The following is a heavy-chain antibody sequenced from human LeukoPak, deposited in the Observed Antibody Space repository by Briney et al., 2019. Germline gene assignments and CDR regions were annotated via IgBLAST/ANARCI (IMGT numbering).Heavy chain of an antibody. Sequence: SETLSLTCTGSAVSISSYYWGWIRQPAGKGLEWTGRIHTSGSTNYSPSLKSRVTMSVDTSKNQFSLKLSSVTTADTAVFYCARERLGDVVWFDPWGQGILVTVSS. J-gene: IGHJ5*02. CDR3: ARERLGDVVWFDP. CDR2: IHTSGST. CDR1: AVSISSYY. D-gene: IGHD5-12*01. V-gene: IGHV4-4*07.